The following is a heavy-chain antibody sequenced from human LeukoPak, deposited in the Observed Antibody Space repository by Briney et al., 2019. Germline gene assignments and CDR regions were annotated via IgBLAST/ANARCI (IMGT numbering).Heavy chain of an antibody. J-gene: IGHJ4*02. D-gene: IGHD1-26*01. Sequence: ASVKVSCKVSGYTLTELSMHWVRQAPGKGLEWMGGFDPEDGETIYAQKFQGRVTMTEDTSTDTAYMELSSLRSEDTAVYYCATTLILGATVFGDLYYWGQGTLVTVSS. CDR3: ATTLILGATVFGDLYY. V-gene: IGHV1-24*01. CDR1: GYTLTELS. CDR2: FDPEDGET.